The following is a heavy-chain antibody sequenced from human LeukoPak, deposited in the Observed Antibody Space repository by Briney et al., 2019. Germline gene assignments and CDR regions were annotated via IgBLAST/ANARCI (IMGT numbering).Heavy chain of an antibody. CDR1: GFIFSSYN. CDR3: AMAPNWNPYCVHV. V-gene: IGHV3-33*01. Sequence: PGRSLRLSCAASGFIFSSYNMFWVRQASGKGLEWVAVIWYDGSNNYYAESVKGRFIISRDTSKNTLYLQMNSLRAEDTAMYYCAMAPNWNPYCVHVWGKGTTVTVSS. J-gene: IGHJ6*03. CDR2: IWYDGSNN. D-gene: IGHD1-20*01.